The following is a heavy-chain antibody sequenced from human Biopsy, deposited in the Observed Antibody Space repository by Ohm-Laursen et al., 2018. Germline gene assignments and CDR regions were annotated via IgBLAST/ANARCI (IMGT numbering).Heavy chain of an antibody. D-gene: IGHD1/OR15-1a*01. CDR2: IIGIFRTA. CDR3: ARGGGYNWNNGWFDP. J-gene: IGHJ5*02. Sequence: SSVKVSCKVSGGTFSSSAITWVRQAPGQGLEWMGGIIGIFRTAHYAQKFQGRVTITADEFMSTAYMELSSLRSEDTAVYYCARGGGYNWNNGWFDPWGQGTLATVSS. CDR1: GGTFSSSA. V-gene: IGHV1-69*01.